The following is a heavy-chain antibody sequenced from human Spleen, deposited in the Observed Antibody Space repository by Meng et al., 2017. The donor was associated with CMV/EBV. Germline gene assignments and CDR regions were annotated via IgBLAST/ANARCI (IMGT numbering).Heavy chain of an antibody. CDR2: INHSGST. J-gene: IGHJ4*02. Sequence: GSLRLSCAVYGGSFSGHYWNWIRQPPGKGLEWIGEINHSGSTNYNPSLKSRVTISVDTSKNQFSLKVTSVTAADTAVYYCARGVAATNWGQGTLVTVSS. D-gene: IGHD6-19*01. CDR1: GGSFSGHY. V-gene: IGHV4-34*01. CDR3: ARGVAATN.